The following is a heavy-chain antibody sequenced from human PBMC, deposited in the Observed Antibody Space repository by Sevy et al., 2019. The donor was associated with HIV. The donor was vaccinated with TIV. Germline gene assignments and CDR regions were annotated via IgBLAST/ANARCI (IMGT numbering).Heavy chain of an antibody. CDR2: IKSKTDGRTT. Sequence: GGSLRLSCAASGFTFSNAWMNWVRQAPGKGLEWVGRIKSKTDGRTTDYAAPVKGRFTISRDDSKNTLYVKMNSLKTKDTAVYYCTTDDIVVVQGAKREGPSGPYWGQGTLVTVSS. D-gene: IGHD2-2*01. CDR1: GFTFSNAW. V-gene: IGHV3-15*01. J-gene: IGHJ4*02. CDR3: TTDDIVVVQGAKREGPSGPY.